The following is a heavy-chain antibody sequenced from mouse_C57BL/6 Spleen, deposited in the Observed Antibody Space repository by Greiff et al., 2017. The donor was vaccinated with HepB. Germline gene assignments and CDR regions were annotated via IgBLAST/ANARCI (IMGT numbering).Heavy chain of an antibody. CDR1: GYTFTSYW. CDR2: IHPNSGST. Sequence: VQLQQPGAELVKPGASVKLSCKASGYTFTSYWKHWVKQRPGQGLEWIGMIHPNSGSTNYNEKFKSKATLTVDKSSSTAYMQLSSLTSEDSAVYYCVGSDTTTPYWYFDVWGTGTTVTVSS. V-gene: IGHV1-64*01. D-gene: IGHD1-1*01. J-gene: IGHJ1*03. CDR3: VGSDTTTPYWYFDV.